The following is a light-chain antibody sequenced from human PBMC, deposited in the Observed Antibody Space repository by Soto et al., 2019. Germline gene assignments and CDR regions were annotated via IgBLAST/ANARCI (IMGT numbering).Light chain of an antibody. CDR1: SSDVGGYNY. J-gene: IGLJ1*01. V-gene: IGLV2-14*01. CDR2: AVT. Sequence: QSVLTQPACVSGSPGQSITISCTGTSSDVGGYNYVSWYHQHPGKAPKLMIYAVTDRPSGVSSRFSGSKSGNTASLTISGLQAEDEADYYCSSYTSSSTLFGTGTKLTVL. CDR3: SSYTSSSTL.